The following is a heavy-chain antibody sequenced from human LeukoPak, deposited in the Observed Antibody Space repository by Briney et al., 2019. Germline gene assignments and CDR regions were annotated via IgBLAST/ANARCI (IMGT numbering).Heavy chain of an antibody. D-gene: IGHD5-12*01. CDR2: ISSNGGST. Sequence: PGGSLRLSCAASGFTFSSYAMHWVRQAPGKGLEYVSAISSNGGSTYYANSVKGRFTISRDNSKNTLYLQMGSLRAEDMAVYYCARPLRSGYDYYYYYMDVWGKGTTVTVSS. V-gene: IGHV3-64*01. CDR1: GFTFSSYA. CDR3: ARPLRSGYDYYYYYMDV. J-gene: IGHJ6*03.